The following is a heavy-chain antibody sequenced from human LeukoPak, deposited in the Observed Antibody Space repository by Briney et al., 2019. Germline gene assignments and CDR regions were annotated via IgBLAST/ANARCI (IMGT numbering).Heavy chain of an antibody. D-gene: IGHD3-22*01. CDR2: IYYSGST. Sequence: SETLSLTCSVSGGSISGRRYYWGWIRQHPGKGLEWIGYIYYSGSTYYNPSLKSRVTISVDTSKNQFSLKLSSVTAADTAVYYCARASVRSHYYDSSGYYAFDYWGQGTLVTVSS. CDR3: ARASVRSHYYDSSGYYAFDY. J-gene: IGHJ4*02. V-gene: IGHV4-31*03. CDR1: GGSISGRRYY.